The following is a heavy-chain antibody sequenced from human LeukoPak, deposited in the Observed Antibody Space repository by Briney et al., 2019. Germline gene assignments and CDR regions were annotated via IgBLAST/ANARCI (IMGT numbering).Heavy chain of an antibody. J-gene: IGHJ3*02. CDR1: GFTLRSYW. CDR3: ARVRSVGGNPHAFNI. V-gene: IGHV3-74*01. Sequence: GGSLRLSCAASGFTLRSYWMHWVRHLPGKGLVWVSRINSDGSSTTYADSVKGRFTISRDNAKNSLYLQMNSLRVEDTALYYCARVRSVGGNPHAFNIWGQGTMVTVSS. D-gene: IGHD4-23*01. CDR2: INSDGSST.